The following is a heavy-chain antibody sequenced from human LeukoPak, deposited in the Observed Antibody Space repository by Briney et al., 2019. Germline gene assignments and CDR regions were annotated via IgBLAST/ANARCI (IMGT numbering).Heavy chain of an antibody. Sequence: PSETLSLTCTVSGGSISTYYWSWIRQPPGKGLEWIGYIYHSGSTNYNPSLESRVTISVDTSKNQFSLKLSSVTAADTAVYYCARGGGYASPIGYWGQGALVTVSS. CDR3: ARGGGYASPIGY. CDR2: IYHSGST. D-gene: IGHD5-12*01. J-gene: IGHJ4*02. CDR1: GGSISTYY. V-gene: IGHV4-59*01.